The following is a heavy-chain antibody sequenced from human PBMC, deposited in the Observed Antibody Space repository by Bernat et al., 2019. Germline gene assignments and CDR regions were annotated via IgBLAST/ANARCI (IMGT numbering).Heavy chain of an antibody. Sequence: QVQLVESGGGVVQPGRSLRLSCAASGFTFSSYGMHWVRQAPGKGLEWVAVIWYDGSNKYYADSVKGRFNISRDNSKNTLYLQMNSLRAEDTAVYYCAKDRSADGYRNFNDYWGQGTLVTVSS. V-gene: IGHV3-33*06. J-gene: IGHJ4*02. CDR3: AKDRSADGYRNFNDY. D-gene: IGHD5-24*01. CDR2: IWYDGSNK. CDR1: GFTFSSYG.